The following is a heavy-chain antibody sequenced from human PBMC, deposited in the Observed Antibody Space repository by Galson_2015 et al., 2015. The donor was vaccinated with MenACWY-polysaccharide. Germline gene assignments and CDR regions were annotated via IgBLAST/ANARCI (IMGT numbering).Heavy chain of an antibody. CDR1: GDSVSSKNAA. J-gene: IGHJ4*02. CDR2: TYYRSKWYN. Sequence: CAISGDSVSSKNAAWNWIRQSPSRGLEWLGRTYYRSKWYNHYSISIKSRITVNPDTSKNQFSLQLSSVTPEDTAVYYCARSNGRIDYWGQGTLVTVSS. V-gene: IGHV6-1*01. CDR3: ARSNGRIDY. D-gene: IGHD1-14*01.